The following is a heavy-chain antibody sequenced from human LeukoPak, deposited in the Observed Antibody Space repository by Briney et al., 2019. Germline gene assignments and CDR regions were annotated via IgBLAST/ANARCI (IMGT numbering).Heavy chain of an antibody. CDR3: AKLQDISSWYESFDY. CDR1: GFTFSSYA. V-gene: IGHV3-23*01. D-gene: IGHD6-13*01. J-gene: IGHJ4*02. CDR2: ISGRGVST. Sequence: GGSLRLSCAASGFTFSSYAMSWVRQAPGKGLEWVSAISGRGVSTYYADSVKGRFTVSRDNSKNTLYLQMSSLRADDTAAYFCAKLQDISSWYESFDYWGQGTLVTVSS.